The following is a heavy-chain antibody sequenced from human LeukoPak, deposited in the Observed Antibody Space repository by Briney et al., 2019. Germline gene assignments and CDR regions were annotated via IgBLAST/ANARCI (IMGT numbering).Heavy chain of an antibody. J-gene: IGHJ4*02. Sequence: SVKVSRKASGGTFSSYAISWVRQAPGQGLEWMGRIIPILGIANYAQKFQGRVTITADKSTGTAYMELSSLRSEDTAVYYCARVDSSGYYQYWGQGTLVTVSS. CDR3: ARVDSSGYYQY. CDR1: GGTFSSYA. CDR2: IIPILGIA. D-gene: IGHD3-22*01. V-gene: IGHV1-69*04.